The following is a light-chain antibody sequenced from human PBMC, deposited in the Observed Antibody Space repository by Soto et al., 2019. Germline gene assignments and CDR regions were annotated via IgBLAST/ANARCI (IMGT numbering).Light chain of an antibody. CDR2: LNSDGSH. V-gene: IGLV4-69*01. CDR1: SGHSSYA. J-gene: IGLJ3*02. Sequence: QPVLTQSPSASASLGASVKLTCTLSSGHSSYAIAWYQQQPEKGPRYLMNLNSDGSHRKGDGIPDRFSGSSSGAEHYLTISSLQSEDEADYYCQTWGTGAWVFGGGTKLTVL. CDR3: QTWGTGAWV.